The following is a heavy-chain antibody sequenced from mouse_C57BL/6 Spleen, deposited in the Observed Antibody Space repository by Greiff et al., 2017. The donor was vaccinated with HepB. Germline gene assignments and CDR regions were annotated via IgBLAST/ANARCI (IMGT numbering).Heavy chain of an antibody. D-gene: IGHD1-1*01. Sequence: SGYSFTDYNMNWVKQSNGKSLEWIGVINPNYGTTSYNQKFKGKATLTVDQSSSTAYMQLNSLTSEDSAVYYCARYYYGSSTRYFDVWGTGTTVTVSS. J-gene: IGHJ1*03. CDR3: ARYYYGSSTRYFDV. CDR2: INPNYGTT. CDR1: GYSFTDYN. V-gene: IGHV1-39*01.